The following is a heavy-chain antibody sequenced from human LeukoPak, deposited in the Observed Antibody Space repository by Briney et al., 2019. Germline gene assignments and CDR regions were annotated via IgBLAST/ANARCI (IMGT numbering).Heavy chain of an antibody. CDR3: ARDLGSSGTSTNWFDP. CDR2: ISAYNGNT. CDR1: GYTFTSYG. Sequence: ASVKVSCKASGYTFTSYGISWVRQAPGQGLEWMGWISAYNGNTNYAQKLQGRVTMTTDTSTSTAYMELSSLRSDDTAVYYCARDLGSSGTSTNWFDPWGQGTLVTVSS. D-gene: IGHD6-6*01. J-gene: IGHJ5*02. V-gene: IGHV1-18*01.